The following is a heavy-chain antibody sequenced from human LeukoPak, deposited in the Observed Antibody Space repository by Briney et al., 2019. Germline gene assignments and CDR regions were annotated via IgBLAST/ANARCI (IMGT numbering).Heavy chain of an antibody. CDR2: IYYGGNT. CDR1: GGSINRSYYY. Sequence: SATLSLTCTVSGGSINRSYYYWGWIRQPPGKGLEWIGSIYYGGNTYYNPSLKSRVTISVDTSKNQFSLKLSSVTAADTAVYYCARLMTTVTSEYWGQGTLVTVSS. V-gene: IGHV4-39*01. CDR3: ARLMTTVTSEY. J-gene: IGHJ4*02. D-gene: IGHD4-17*01.